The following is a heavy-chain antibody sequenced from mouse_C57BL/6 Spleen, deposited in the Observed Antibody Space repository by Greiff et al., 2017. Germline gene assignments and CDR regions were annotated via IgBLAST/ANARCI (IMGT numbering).Heavy chain of an antibody. CDR3: TTRYGTWFAY. CDR2: IDPENGDT. D-gene: IGHD1-1*01. CDR1: GFNIKDDY. Sequence: EVKLVESGAELVRPGASVKLSCTASGFNIKDDYMHWVKQRPEQGLEWIGWIDPENGDTEYASKFQGKATITADTSSNTAYLQLSSLTSEDTAVYYCTTRYGTWFAYWGQGTLVTVSA. V-gene: IGHV14-4*01. J-gene: IGHJ3*01.